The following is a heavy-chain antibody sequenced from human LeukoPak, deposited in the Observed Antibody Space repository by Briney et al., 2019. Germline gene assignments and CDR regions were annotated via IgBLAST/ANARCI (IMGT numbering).Heavy chain of an antibody. J-gene: IGHJ3*01. CDR2: TYYRSKWYN. CDR3: AGHSTSFHATFDF. D-gene: IGHD6-13*01. CDR1: GDSVSSNSAA. Sequence: SQTLSLTCAISGDSVSSNSAAWNWIRQSPSRGLEWLGRTYYRSKWYNDYAVSVKSRIIINADTSKNQFSLMLNSVTPDDTAVYYCAGHSTSFHATFDFWGQGTLVTVSS. V-gene: IGHV6-1*01.